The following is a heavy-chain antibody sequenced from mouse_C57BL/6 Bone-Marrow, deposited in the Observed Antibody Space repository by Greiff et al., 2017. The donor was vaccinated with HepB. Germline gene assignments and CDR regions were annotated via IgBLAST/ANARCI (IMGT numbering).Heavy chain of an antibody. CDR2: IHPNSGST. D-gene: IGHD1-1*01. Sequence: VQLQQPGAELVKPGASVKLSCKASGYTFTSYWMHWVKQRPGQGLEWIGMIHPNSGSTNYNETFKSKATLTVDKSSSTAYMQLSSLTSENSAVYYCARRGHYYGSSHYFDYWGQGTTLTVSS. CDR1: GYTFTSYW. CDR3: ARRGHYYGSSHYFDY. J-gene: IGHJ2*01. V-gene: IGHV1-64*01.